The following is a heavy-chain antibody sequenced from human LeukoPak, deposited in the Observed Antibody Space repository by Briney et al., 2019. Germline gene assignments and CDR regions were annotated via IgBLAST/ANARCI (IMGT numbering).Heavy chain of an antibody. V-gene: IGHV1-2*02. CDR2: INPNSGGT. J-gene: IGHJ3*02. D-gene: IGHD3-22*01. Sequence: ASVKVSCKASGYTFTGYYMHCVRQAPGQGLEWMGWINPNSGGTNYAQKFQGRVTMTRDTSISTAYMELSRLRSDDTAVYYCARTTMIVVVIDVAFDIWGQGTMVTVSS. CDR3: ARTTMIVVVIDVAFDI. CDR1: GYTFTGYY.